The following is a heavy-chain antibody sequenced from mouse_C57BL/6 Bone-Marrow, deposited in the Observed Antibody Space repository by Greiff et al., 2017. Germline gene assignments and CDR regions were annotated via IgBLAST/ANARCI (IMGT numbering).Heavy chain of an antibody. CDR3: APYDYDGGFAY. J-gene: IGHJ3*01. V-gene: IGHV1-69*01. CDR2: IEPSDSYT. CDR1: GYTFTSYW. D-gene: IGHD2-4*01. Sequence: QVQLQQPGAELVMPGASVKLSCKASGYTFTSYWMHWVKQRPGQGLEWIGEIEPSDSYTNYNQKFKGKSTLTVDKYSSTAYMQLSSLTSEDSAVYYCAPYDYDGGFAYWGQGTLVTVSA.